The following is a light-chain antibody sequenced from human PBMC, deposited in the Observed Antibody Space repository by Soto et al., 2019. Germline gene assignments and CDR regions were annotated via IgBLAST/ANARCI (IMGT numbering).Light chain of an antibody. CDR1: QSVSIK. CDR2: DAS. J-gene: IGKJ5*01. Sequence: EVVITQSPATLSVSPGDTATLSCRASQSVSIKLAWYQQKPGQAPRLLISDASNRATGIPARFSGSGSGTDFTLTISSLEPEDFAVYYCHQRQYWPPITFGQGTRLEIK. V-gene: IGKV3-11*01. CDR3: HQRQYWPPIT.